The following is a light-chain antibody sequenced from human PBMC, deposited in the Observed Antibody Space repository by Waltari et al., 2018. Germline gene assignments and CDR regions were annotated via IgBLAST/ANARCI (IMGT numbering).Light chain of an antibody. Sequence: IQMTQSPSSLSASVGDRVTITCRASQNIKNFLNWYQQKPRKAPKLLIYVASTLQSGVSSRFSGSGFGTDFTLTISSLQPEDFATYFCQQTYTALWTFGQGTKVDI. J-gene: IGKJ1*01. CDR3: QQTYTALWT. CDR2: VAS. V-gene: IGKV1-39*01. CDR1: QNIKNF.